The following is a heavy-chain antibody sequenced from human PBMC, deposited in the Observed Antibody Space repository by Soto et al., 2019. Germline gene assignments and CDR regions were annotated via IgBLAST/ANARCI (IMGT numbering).Heavy chain of an antibody. Sequence: GASVKVSCKASGGTFSSYAISWVRQAPGQGLEWMGGIIPIFGTANYAQKFQGRVTITADESTSTAYMELSSLRSEDTAVYYCARDRSTDNYYDSSGYDYWGQGTLVTVSS. CDR3: ARDRSTDNYYDSSGYDY. D-gene: IGHD3-22*01. CDR2: IIPIFGTA. V-gene: IGHV1-69*13. CDR1: GGTFSSYA. J-gene: IGHJ4*02.